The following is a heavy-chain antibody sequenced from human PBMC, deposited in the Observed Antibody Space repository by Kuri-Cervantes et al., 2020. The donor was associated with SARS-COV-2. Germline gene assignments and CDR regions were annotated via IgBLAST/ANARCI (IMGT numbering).Heavy chain of an antibody. D-gene: IGHD2-2*02. CDR2: IFHDGST. CDR1: GGAINTYNW. J-gene: IGHJ3*02. Sequence: ESLKIPFVVPGGAINTYNWSTCVRQPPGKGLQWIGEIFHDGSTKFNPSLSLRCRVTMSLDKSKNHFSLNPTSVTAADTAVYYCARESTYTFDIWGQGTLVTVSS. V-gene: IGHV4/OR15-8*01. CDR3: ARESTYTFDI.